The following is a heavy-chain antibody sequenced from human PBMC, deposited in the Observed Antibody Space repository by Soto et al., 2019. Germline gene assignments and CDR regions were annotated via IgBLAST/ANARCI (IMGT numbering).Heavy chain of an antibody. J-gene: IGHJ4*02. CDR1: GYIFNNYG. V-gene: IGHV1-18*01. D-gene: IGHD4-17*01. CDR3: ASDIDYDIDY. Sequence: QVQLVQSGAEVQKPGTSVKVSCKASGYIFNNYGISWVRQAPGQGLEWMGWIYSKEGRINFAQKFQGRVTLTTDTSTSTAYIELRSLRFDDSAVYFCASDIDYDIDYWGQGTLVTISS. CDR2: IYSKEGRI.